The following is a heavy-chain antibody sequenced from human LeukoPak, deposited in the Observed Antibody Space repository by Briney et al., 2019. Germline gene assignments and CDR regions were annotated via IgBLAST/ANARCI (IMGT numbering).Heavy chain of an antibody. Sequence: GGSLRLSCAASGFAFSFYAMSWLRKPPGKELEWVSTINANSGTTSYAASVRGRFTIPTDNSKNTLYLQVNTLRADDTATYYCAKPISGGLAVTADWFHPWGQGTLVVVSS. CDR1: GFAFSFYA. CDR2: INANSGTT. D-gene: IGHD6-19*01. J-gene: IGHJ5*01. CDR3: AKPISGGLAVTADWFHP. V-gene: IGHV3-23*01.